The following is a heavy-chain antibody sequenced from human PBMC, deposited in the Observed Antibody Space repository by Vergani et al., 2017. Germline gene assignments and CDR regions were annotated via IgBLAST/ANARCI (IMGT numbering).Heavy chain of an antibody. J-gene: IGHJ3*02. D-gene: IGHD1-20*01. V-gene: IGHV5-51*01. CDR2: IYPGDSDT. CDR1: GYSFNSYW. Sequence: EVQLVQSGAEVKKPGESLKISCKGSGYSFNSYWIGWVRQMPGKGLEWMGIIYPGDSDTRYSPSFQGPVTISADKSISTAYLQWSSLKASYTAMYYCARRITGTVYAFDIWGQGTMVTVSS. CDR3: ARRITGTVYAFDI.